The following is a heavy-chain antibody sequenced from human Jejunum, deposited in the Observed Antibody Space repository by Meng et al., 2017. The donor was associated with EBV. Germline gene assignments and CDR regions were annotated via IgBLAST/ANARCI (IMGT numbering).Heavy chain of an antibody. V-gene: IGHV3-72*01. Sequence: EVQLVESGGGLVQPGXXXXLSCAASGFTFSDHYMDWVRQAPGKGLEWVGRIRKKVNSYTTEYAASVKGRFTISRDDSKNSLYLQMNSLKTEDTAVYYCARRGYSGYCALDYWGQGTLVTVSS. D-gene: IGHD5-12*01. J-gene: IGHJ4*02. CDR2: IRKKVNSYTT. CDR1: GFTFSDHY. CDR3: ARRGYSGYCALDY.